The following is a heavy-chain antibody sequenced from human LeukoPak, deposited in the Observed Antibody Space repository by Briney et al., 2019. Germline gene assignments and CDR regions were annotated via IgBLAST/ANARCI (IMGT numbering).Heavy chain of an antibody. D-gene: IGHD6-13*01. CDR3: AKAPLTYSSSWYHLSFSPRDYYYGMDV. J-gene: IGHJ6*02. Sequence: PGRSLRLSCAASGFTFSSYAMHWVRQAPGKGLEWVAVISYDGSNKYYADSVKGRFTISRDNSKNTLYLQMNSLRAEDTAVYYCAKAPLTYSSSWYHLSFSPRDYYYGMDVWGQGTTVTVSS. CDR2: ISYDGSNK. V-gene: IGHV3-30-3*01. CDR1: GFTFSSYA.